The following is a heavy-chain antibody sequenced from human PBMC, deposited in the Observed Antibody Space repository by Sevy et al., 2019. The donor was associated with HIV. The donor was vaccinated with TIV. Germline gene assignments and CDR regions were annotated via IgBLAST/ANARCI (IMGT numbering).Heavy chain of an antibody. CDR1: GFTFSSYS. J-gene: IGHJ6*03. CDR2: ISSSSSTI. Sequence: GGSLRLSCAASGFTFSSYSMNWVRQAPGKGLEWVSYISSSSSTIYYADSVKGRFAMSRANAKNSLYLQMNSLRDEDMAVYYCARGKAGSWYSGRQSYYYMDVWGKGTTVTVSS. D-gene: IGHD6-13*01. CDR3: ARGKAGSWYSGRQSYYYMDV. V-gene: IGHV3-48*02.